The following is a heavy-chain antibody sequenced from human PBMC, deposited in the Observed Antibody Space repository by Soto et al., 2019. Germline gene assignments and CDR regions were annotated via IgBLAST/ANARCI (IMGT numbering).Heavy chain of an antibody. CDR2: IYYIGNT. Sequence: QLQLHESGPGLVRPSETLSLTCIVSGGSISSSSSYWGWIRQPPGKGLEWIGSIYYIGNTYYNPSLKSXXXXXXXXXXXXXXXXXXXXXXXXXAMYYCGAQDYGAKGYYFETWGQGTLVTVSS. CDR1: GGSISSSSSY. V-gene: IGHV4-39*01. J-gene: IGHJ4*02. D-gene: IGHD3-10*01. CDR3: GAQDYGAKGYYFET.